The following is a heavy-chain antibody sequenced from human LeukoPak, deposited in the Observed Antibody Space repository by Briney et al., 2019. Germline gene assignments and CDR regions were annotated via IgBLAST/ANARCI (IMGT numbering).Heavy chain of an antibody. V-gene: IGHV3-30*04. CDR2: ISYDGSNK. CDR1: GFTFSSYA. Sequence: GGSLRLSCAASGFTFSSYAMHWVRQAPGKGLEWVAVISYDGSNKYYADSVKGRFTISRDNSKNTLYLQMNSLRAEDTAVYYCAREDSSGYSGFDYWGQGTLVTVSS. CDR3: AREDSSGYSGFDY. J-gene: IGHJ4*02. D-gene: IGHD3-22*01.